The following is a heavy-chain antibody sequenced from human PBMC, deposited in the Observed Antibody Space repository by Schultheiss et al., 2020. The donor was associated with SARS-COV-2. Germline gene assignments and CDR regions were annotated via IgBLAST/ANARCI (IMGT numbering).Heavy chain of an antibody. J-gene: IGHJ6*03. CDR1: GFTFSSYG. D-gene: IGHD6-25*01. CDR2: IWYDGSNK. CDR3: AKSSGKLVGTLGSYMDV. Sequence: GGSLRLSCAASGFTFSSYGMHWVRQAPGKGLEWVAVIWYDGSNKYYADSVKGRFIISRDNSQNTLYLQMDSLRAEDTAVYYCAKSSGKLVGTLGSYMDVWGKGTTVTVSS. V-gene: IGHV3-33*06.